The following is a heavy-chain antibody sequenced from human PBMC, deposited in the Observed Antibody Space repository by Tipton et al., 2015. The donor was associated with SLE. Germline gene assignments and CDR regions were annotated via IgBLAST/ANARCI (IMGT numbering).Heavy chain of an antibody. CDR1: GGTFSNFA. J-gene: IGHJ2*01. CDR2: IIPIFGTP. V-gene: IGHV1-69*01. CDR3: ARRRWLQLDWYFDL. D-gene: IGHD5-24*01. Sequence: QSGAEVKKPGSSVKVSCKASGGTFSNFAISWVRQAPGQGLEWMGEIIPIFGTPNSAQKFQGRVTITADEVTSTAYMELSSLRPGDTAVYYCARRRWLQLDWYFDLWGRGILVTVSS.